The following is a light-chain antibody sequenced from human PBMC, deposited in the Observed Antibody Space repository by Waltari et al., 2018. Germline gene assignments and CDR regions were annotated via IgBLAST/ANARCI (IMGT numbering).Light chain of an antibody. Sequence: IQMTQSPSSVSASVGDRVTLTCRASQGISSRLAWDQQKPGEAPKLLIYDASSLHSGVPSRFSGSGSGTEFTLTISSLQPEDFATYYCQQVDSFPRTFGQGTKVEVK. CDR1: QGISSR. J-gene: IGKJ1*01. CDR2: DAS. CDR3: QQVDSFPRT. V-gene: IGKV1-12*01.